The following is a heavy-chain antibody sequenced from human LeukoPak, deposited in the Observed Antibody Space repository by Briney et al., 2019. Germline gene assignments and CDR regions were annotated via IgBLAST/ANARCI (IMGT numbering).Heavy chain of an antibody. CDR3: ARDYGGSYSFFDY. CDR2: INWNGGST. J-gene: IGHJ4*02. V-gene: IGHV3-20*04. D-gene: IGHD1-26*01. Sequence: GGSLRLSCAASGFTFDDYGMSWVRHAPGKGLERVSGINWNGGSTGYADSVKGRFTISRDNAKNSLYLQMNSLRAEDTALYYCARDYGGSYSFFDYWGQGTLVTVSS. CDR1: GFTFDDYG.